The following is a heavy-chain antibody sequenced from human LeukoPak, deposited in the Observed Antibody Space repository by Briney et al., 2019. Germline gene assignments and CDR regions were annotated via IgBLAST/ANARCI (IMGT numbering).Heavy chain of an antibody. V-gene: IGHV3-21*01. Sequence: PGGSLRLSCAASGFTFSSHSMNWVRQAPGKGLEWVSYISSSSSYIYYADSVKGRFTISRDNAKNSLYLQMNSLRAEDTAVYYCARVSGSYYAVLSYFDYWGRGTLVTVSS. CDR2: ISSSSSYI. D-gene: IGHD1-26*01. J-gene: IGHJ4*02. CDR3: ARVSGSYYAVLSYFDY. CDR1: GFTFSSHS.